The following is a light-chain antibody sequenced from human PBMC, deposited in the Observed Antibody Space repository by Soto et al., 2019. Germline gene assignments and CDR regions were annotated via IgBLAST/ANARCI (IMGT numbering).Light chain of an antibody. V-gene: IGKV1-8*01. CDR1: QGISSY. CDR3: PQYYSYPQT. CDR2: AAS. Sequence: AIRMTQSPSSFSASTGDRVTITCRASQGISSYLAWYQQKPGKAPKLLIYAASTLQSGAPSRFSGSGSGTDFTLTISCLQSEDFATYYCPQYYSYPQTFVQGTKVDIK. J-gene: IGKJ1*01.